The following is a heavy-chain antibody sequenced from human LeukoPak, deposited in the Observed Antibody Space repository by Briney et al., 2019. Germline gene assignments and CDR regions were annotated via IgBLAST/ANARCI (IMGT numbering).Heavy chain of an antibody. CDR1: GGSFSGYY. J-gene: IGHJ3*02. D-gene: IGHD3-3*01. CDR3: ARVSPPRITDGSGYGAFDI. CDR2: INHSGST. Sequence: SETLSLTCAVYGGSFSGYYWSWIRQPPGKGLEWIGEINHSGSTNYNPSLKSRVTISVDTSKDQFSLKLSSVTAADTAVYYCARVSPPRITDGSGYGAFDIWGQGTMVTVSS. V-gene: IGHV4-34*01.